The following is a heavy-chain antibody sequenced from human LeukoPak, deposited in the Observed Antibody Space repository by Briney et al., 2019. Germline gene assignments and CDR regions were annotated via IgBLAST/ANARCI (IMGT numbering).Heavy chain of an antibody. V-gene: IGHV4-59*01. CDR2: IHYSGGT. CDR1: GGSFSSYY. Sequence: SETLSLTCAVYGGSFSSYYWSWIRQPPGKGLEWIGYIHYSGGTNYNPSLKSRVTISVDTSKNQFSLNLSSVTAADTAVYYCARTEYSSGWYFDYWGQGTLVTVSS. D-gene: IGHD6-19*01. J-gene: IGHJ4*02. CDR3: ARTEYSSGWYFDY.